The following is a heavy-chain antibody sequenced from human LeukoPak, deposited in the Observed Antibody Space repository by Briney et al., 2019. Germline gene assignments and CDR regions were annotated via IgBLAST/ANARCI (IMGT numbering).Heavy chain of an antibody. D-gene: IGHD3-22*01. CDR1: GGAISSDDYY. CDR3: ARQSSGYYFLWYFDL. J-gene: IGHJ2*01. Sequence: SETLSLTCTVSGGAISSDDYYWTWIRQPPGAGLEWIGFIFHSGRTYYNPSLKSRVTISVERSNDEFSLKVNSETAADTAVYYCARQSSGYYFLWYFDLWGRGTLVTVSS. CDR2: IFHSGRT. V-gene: IGHV4-30-2*01.